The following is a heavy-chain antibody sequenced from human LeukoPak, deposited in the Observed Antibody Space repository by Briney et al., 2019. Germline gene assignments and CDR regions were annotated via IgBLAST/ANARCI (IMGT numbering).Heavy chain of an antibody. Sequence: SETLSLTCTVSGGSISSGDYYWSWIRQPPGKGLEWIGYIYYSGSTYYNPSLKSRVTISVDTSKNQFSLKMNSVTAADTAVYYCARVVAVAGTGQNYYYYYGMDVWGQGTTVTVSS. CDR3: ARVVAVAGTGQNYYYYYGMDV. CDR2: IYYSGST. V-gene: IGHV4-30-4*01. D-gene: IGHD6-19*01. CDR1: GGSISSGDYY. J-gene: IGHJ6*02.